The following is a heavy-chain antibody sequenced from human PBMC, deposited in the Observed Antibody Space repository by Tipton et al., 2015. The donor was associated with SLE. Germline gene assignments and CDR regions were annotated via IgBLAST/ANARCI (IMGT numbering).Heavy chain of an antibody. J-gene: IGHJ4*02. CDR1: GGSFSGYY. V-gene: IGHV4-34*01. D-gene: IGHD3-16*01. Sequence: TLSLTCAVYGGSFSGYYWSWIRQPPGKGLEWIGEINHSGSTNYNPSLKSRVTISVDTSKNQFSLKLSSVTAADTAVYYCARCGGARDYWGQGTLVTVFS. CDR2: INHSGST. CDR3: ARCGGARDY.